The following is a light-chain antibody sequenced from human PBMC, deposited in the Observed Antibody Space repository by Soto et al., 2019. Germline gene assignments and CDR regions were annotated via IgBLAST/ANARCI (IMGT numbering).Light chain of an antibody. CDR1: HNLLSSSNNRDF. J-gene: IGKJ4*01. Sequence: DIVMAQSPDFLAVSLGERATINCKSSHNLLSSSNNRDFLAWFQQKPRQPPKLLISGASTRESGVPDRFSGSGSGTDFTLTISSLQAEDVAVYYCQQYYTGPLTFGGGTKVEIK. CDR2: GAS. V-gene: IGKV4-1*01. CDR3: QQYYTGPLT.